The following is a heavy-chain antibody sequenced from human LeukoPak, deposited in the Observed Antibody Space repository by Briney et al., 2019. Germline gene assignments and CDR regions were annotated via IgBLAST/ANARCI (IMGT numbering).Heavy chain of an antibody. Sequence: PSGTLSLTCAVSGGSISNRNWWSWVRQPPGKGLEWIGEIYHSGSTNYKPPLKSRVTISVDKSKNQFSLKLSSVTAADTALYYCARDLCMSCAFDIWGQGTMVTVSS. V-gene: IGHV4-4*02. CDR3: ARDLCMSCAFDI. D-gene: IGHD2-8*01. CDR2: IYHSGST. J-gene: IGHJ3*02. CDR1: GGSISNRNW.